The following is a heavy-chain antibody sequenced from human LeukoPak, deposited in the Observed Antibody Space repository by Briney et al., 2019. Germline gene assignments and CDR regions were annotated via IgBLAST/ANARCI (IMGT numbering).Heavy chain of an antibody. CDR1: GGSISSGGYY. Sequence: SQTLSLTCTVSGGSISSGGYYWSWIRQHPGKGLEWIGYIYYSGSTYYNPSLKSRVTISVDTSKNQFSLKLSSVTAADTAVYYCARGGPYYYGSGSSNWFDPWGQGTLVTVSS. J-gene: IGHJ5*02. D-gene: IGHD3-10*01. V-gene: IGHV4-31*03. CDR3: ARGGPYYYGSGSSNWFDP. CDR2: IYYSGST.